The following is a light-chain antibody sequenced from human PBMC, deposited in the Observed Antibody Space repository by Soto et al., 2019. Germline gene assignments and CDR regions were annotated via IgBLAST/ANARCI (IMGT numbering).Light chain of an antibody. CDR1: ESVSNN. Sequence: EIVMTQSPATLSVSPGERATLSCRASESVSNNLAWYQQKPGQAPRLLIYFASTRATGIPARFSGSGSGTEFTLTISSLKYEDFAVYYCQKYNQWPLTFGGGTKVETK. CDR3: QKYNQWPLT. CDR2: FAS. J-gene: IGKJ4*01. V-gene: IGKV3-15*01.